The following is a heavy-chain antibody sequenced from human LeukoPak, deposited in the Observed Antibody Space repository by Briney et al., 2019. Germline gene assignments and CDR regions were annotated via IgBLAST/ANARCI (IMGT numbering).Heavy chain of an antibody. Sequence: KPSETLSLTCTVSGGSISSYYWSWIRQPAGKGLEWIGRIYISGSTNYNPSLKSRVTMSVDTSKNQFSLKLSSVTAADTAVYYCARDGEYSSSSFFGYYYYYMDVWGKGTTVTVSS. CDR3: ARDGEYSSSSFFGYYYYYMDV. CDR2: IYISGST. D-gene: IGHD6-6*01. V-gene: IGHV4-4*07. CDR1: GGSISSYY. J-gene: IGHJ6*03.